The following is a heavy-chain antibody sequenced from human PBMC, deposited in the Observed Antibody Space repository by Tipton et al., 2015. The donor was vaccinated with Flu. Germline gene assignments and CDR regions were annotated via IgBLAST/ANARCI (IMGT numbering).Heavy chain of an antibody. D-gene: IGHD3-10*01. CDR3: ARFSVRGESDY. CDR2: IYSSGST. CDR1: GGSFSGYY. Sequence: AGLVKPSETLSLTCAVYGGSFSGYYCSWIRQPPGKGLEWIGRIYSSGSTNYNPSLKSRVTMSVDTSENQFSLKMSSVTAADTAVYYCARFSVRGESDYWGQGTLVTVSS. V-gene: IGHV4-59*10. J-gene: IGHJ4*02.